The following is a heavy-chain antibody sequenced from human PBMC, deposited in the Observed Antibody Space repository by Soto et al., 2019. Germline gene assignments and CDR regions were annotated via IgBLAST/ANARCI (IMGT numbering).Heavy chain of an antibody. J-gene: IGHJ4*02. V-gene: IGHV3-33*01. Sequence: QVQLVESGGGVVQPGRSLRLSCTASGFSLSDYGMHWVRQAPGKGLEWVAVIWHDGGEKYYADSVTGRFTISRDNSKNTVHLQIHRLVTEDTALYYCARDPGRDSPIDYWGQGTLVTVSS. D-gene: IGHD3-22*01. CDR2: IWHDGGEK. CDR1: GFSLSDYG. CDR3: ARDPGRDSPIDY.